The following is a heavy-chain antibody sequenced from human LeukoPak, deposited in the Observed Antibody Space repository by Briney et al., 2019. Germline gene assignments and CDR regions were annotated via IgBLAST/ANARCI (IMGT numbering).Heavy chain of an antibody. D-gene: IGHD3-16*01. V-gene: IGHV3-11*01. CDR2: ISTGGSTI. Sequence: KTGGSLRLSCAASGFTFSDYYMSWIRQAPGKGLEWVSYISTGGSTIYYVDSVRGRFTVSRDNAKNSLYLQMNSLRAEDTAVYYCARISRSDGGGFDYWGQGTLVTVSS. CDR3: ARISRSDGGGFDY. CDR1: GFTFSDYY. J-gene: IGHJ4*02.